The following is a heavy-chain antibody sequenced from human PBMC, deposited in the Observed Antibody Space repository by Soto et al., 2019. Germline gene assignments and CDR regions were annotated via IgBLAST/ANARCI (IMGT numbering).Heavy chain of an antibody. CDR1: GGSISSYY. CDR2: IYYSGST. J-gene: IGHJ4*02. CDR3: ARKAGTYYYDSSGYYFDY. D-gene: IGHD3-22*01. Sequence: SETLSLTCTVSGGSISSYYWSWIRQPPGKGLEWIGYIYYSGSTNYNPSHKSRVTISVDTSKNQFSLKLSSVTAADTFVYYCARKAGTYYYDSSGYYFDYRGQGTLVTVS. V-gene: IGHV4-59*01.